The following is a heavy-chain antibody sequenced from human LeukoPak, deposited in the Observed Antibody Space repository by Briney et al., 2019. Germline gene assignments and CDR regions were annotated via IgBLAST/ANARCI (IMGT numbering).Heavy chain of an antibody. Sequence: GGSLRLSCAASGFTFSSYGMHWVRQAPGKGLEWVAVISYDGNDKFYRDSVKGRFTISRDNSKNTLYLQMNSLRAEDTAVYYCARDNSVGDTAWWFDPWGQGTLVTVSS. V-gene: IGHV3-30*03. CDR1: GFTFSSYG. D-gene: IGHD1-26*01. CDR3: ARDNSVGDTAWWFDP. CDR2: ISYDGNDK. J-gene: IGHJ5*02.